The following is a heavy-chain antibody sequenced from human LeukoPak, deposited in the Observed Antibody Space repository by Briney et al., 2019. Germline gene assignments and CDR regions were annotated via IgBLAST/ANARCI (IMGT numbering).Heavy chain of an antibody. CDR2: INPNSVSR. J-gene: IGHJ6*01. CDR1: RYTLTGYY. D-gene: IGHD2-2*01. CDR3: ARGGPCVVVVPGVHFYYYGMYV. Sequence: ATVNLSRKASRYTLTGYYMHWVPQAPGQGLEWMGWINPNSVSRQYAQKFQGRVTMTRDTSISTAYMELSRLRSDDTAVYYCARGGPCVVVVPGVHFYYYGMYVWGQGNTVTVS. V-gene: IGHV1-2*02.